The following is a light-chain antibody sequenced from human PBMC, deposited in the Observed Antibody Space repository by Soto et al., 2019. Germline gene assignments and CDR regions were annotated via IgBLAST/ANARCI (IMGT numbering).Light chain of an antibody. Sequence: DIQMTQSPSSLSASVGDRVTITCRASQSISSYLNWYQQKPGKAPKLLIYAASSLQSGVPSRFSGSGSGTAFTLTISSLQPEDFATYYCQQSYSILFTFGPGTKVHIK. CDR3: QQSYSILFT. V-gene: IGKV1-39*01. CDR1: QSISSY. J-gene: IGKJ3*01. CDR2: AAS.